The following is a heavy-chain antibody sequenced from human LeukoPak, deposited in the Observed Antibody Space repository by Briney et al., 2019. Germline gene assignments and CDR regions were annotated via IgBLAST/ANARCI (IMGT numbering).Heavy chain of an antibody. CDR2: IDWDDDK. V-gene: IGHV2-70*01. Sequence: RESGPALVKPTQTLTLTCTFSGFSLSTSGMCVSWIRQPPGKALEWLALIDWDDDKYYSTSLKTRLTISKDTSKNQVVLTMTNMDPVDTATYYCARSITMVRGVSNWFDPWGQETLVTVSS. CDR3: ARSITMVRGVSNWFDP. CDR1: GFSLSTSGMC. J-gene: IGHJ5*02. D-gene: IGHD3-10*01.